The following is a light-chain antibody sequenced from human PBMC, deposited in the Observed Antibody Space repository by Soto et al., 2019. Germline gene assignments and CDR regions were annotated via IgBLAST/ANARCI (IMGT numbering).Light chain of an antibody. J-gene: IGKJ4*01. Sequence: HLTQSPSSLSASVGDRVTITCRASQGISSYFAWYQQQPGKAPKLLIYAASTLQTGVPSRFSGSGSGTEFTLTISSLQTDDFATYYCQQYNTYPLTFGGGTKVDIK. V-gene: IGKV1-9*01. CDR1: QGISSY. CDR2: AAS. CDR3: QQYNTYPLT.